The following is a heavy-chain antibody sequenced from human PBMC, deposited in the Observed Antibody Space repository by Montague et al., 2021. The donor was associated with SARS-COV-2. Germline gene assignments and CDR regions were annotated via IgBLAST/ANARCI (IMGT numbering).Heavy chain of an antibody. CDR3: ARGIPPVY. J-gene: IGHJ4*02. CDR2: ISSTTIYT. V-gene: IGHV3-11*05. CDR1: GFTFSDFY. D-gene: IGHD1-14*01. Sequence: SLRLSCAASGFTFSDFYMSWIRQAPGKGLECVSYISSTTIYTNYADSVKGRFTISRDNAKNSLYLQMNSLRAEDTAVYYCARGIPPVYWGQGILVTVSS.